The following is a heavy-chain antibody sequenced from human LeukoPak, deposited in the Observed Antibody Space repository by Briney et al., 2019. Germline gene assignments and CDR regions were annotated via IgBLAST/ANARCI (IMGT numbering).Heavy chain of an antibody. V-gene: IGHV3-7*01. D-gene: IGHD3-10*01. J-gene: IGHJ4*02. CDR1: GFTFDTFW. Sequence: GGSLRLSCAASGFTFDTFWMGWVRQAPGKGLEWEANIHKDGSEEYYVGSVKGRFTISRDNVKKSLYLQMNSLRADDTGVYYCAREGSAWADFWGQGTLVSVSS. CDR2: IHKDGSEE. CDR3: AREGSAWADF.